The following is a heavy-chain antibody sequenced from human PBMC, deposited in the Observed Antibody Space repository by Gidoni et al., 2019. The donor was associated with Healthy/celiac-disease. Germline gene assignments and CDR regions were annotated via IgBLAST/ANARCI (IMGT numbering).Heavy chain of an antibody. V-gene: IGHV3-43*01. CDR1: GFTFDDDT. J-gene: IGHJ3*02. CDR2: ISWDGGST. CDR3: AKVSSHEWDAFDI. D-gene: IGHD2-8*01. Sequence: EVQLVESGGVVVQPGGSLRLSCAASGFTFDDDTMHWVRQAPGKGLEWVSLISWDGGSTYYADSVKGRFTISRDNSKNSLYLQMNSLRTEDTALYYCAKVSSHEWDAFDIWGQGTMVTVSS.